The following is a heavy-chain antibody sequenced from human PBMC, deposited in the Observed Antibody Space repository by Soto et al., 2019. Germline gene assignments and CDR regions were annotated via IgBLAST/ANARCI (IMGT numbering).Heavy chain of an antibody. J-gene: IGHJ6*03. D-gene: IGHD6-6*01. CDR1: GGTFSSYT. CDR2: IIPILGIA. Sequence: GASVKVSCKASGGTFSSYTISWVRQAPGQGLEWMGRIIPILGIANYAQKFQGRVTITADKSTSTAYMELSSLRSEDTAVYYCARDPQGYSSSGEVRNYYYYYMDVWGKGTTVTVSS. V-gene: IGHV1-69*04. CDR3: ARDPQGYSSSGEVRNYYYYYMDV.